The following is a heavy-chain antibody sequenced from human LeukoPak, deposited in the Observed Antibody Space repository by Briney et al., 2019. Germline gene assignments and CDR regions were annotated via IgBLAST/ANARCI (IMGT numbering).Heavy chain of an antibody. J-gene: IGHJ4*02. CDR3: ARGSHYDFWSGRYFDF. Sequence: ASVKVSCKASGYTFSSFGISWVRQAPGQGLEWMGWISSYNGKTDYPKKLQGRVTMTTDTSTSTAYMDLRSLRSDDTAVYYCARGSHYDFWSGRYFDFWGQGTLVTVSS. D-gene: IGHD3-3*01. CDR2: ISSYNGKT. CDR1: GYTFSSFG. V-gene: IGHV1-18*01.